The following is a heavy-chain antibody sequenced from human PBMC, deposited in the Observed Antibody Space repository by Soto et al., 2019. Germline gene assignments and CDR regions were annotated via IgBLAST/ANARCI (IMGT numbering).Heavy chain of an antibody. J-gene: IGHJ6*02. D-gene: IGHD3-3*01. V-gene: IGHV5-51*01. CDR2: IYPGDSDT. CDR1: GHSFTRYW. CDR3: ARQGKYYDFWSGYPTYGMDV. Sequence: ESLTITCTCSGHSFTRYWIGWVRQMPGKGLEWMGIIYPGDSDTRYSPSFQGQVTISADKSISTAYLQWSSLKASGTAMYYCARQGKYYDFWSGYPTYGMDVWGQGTTVTVSS.